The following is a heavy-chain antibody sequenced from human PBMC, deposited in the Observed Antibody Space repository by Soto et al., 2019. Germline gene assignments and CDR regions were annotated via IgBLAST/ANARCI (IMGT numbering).Heavy chain of an antibody. J-gene: IGHJ4*02. CDR3: ARDAGSGWYNRK. CDR2: SVRILDLI. D-gene: IGHD1-20*01. Sequence: QVQLVQSGAEVKKPGSSVKVSCQASGGTFGSQSFTWVRQAPGQGLEWMGRSVRILDLINYSQKFQDRLTITADKSTSTAYMELSSLTHDDTALYYCARDAGSGWYNRKWGQGTLVTVSS. V-gene: IGHV1-69*08. CDR1: GGTFGSQS.